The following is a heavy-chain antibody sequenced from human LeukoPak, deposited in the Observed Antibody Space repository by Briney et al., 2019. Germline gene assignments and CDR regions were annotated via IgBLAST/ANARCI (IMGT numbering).Heavy chain of an antibody. D-gene: IGHD3-10*01. J-gene: IGHJ4*02. Sequence: SETLSLTCTVSGGSISSYYWSWIRQPPGKGLEWIGYIYYSGSTNYNPSLKSRVTISVDTFKNQFSLKLSSVTAADTAVYYCARAFHRGVIDYWGQGTLVTVSS. CDR3: ARAFHRGVIDY. V-gene: IGHV4-59*01. CDR1: GGSISSYY. CDR2: IYYSGST.